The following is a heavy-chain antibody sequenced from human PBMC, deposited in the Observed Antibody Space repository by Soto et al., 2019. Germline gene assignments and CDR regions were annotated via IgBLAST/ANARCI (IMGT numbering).Heavy chain of an antibody. D-gene: IGHD3-10*01. CDR2: IYTSGST. Sequence: SETLSLTCTVSGGSISSYYWSWIRQPAGKGLEWIGRIYTSGSTNYNPSLKSRVTMSVDTSKNQFSLKLSSVTAADTAVYYCARELSRVRGVIYFDYWGQGTLVTVPQ. CDR1: GGSISSYY. CDR3: ARELSRVRGVIYFDY. V-gene: IGHV4-4*07. J-gene: IGHJ4*02.